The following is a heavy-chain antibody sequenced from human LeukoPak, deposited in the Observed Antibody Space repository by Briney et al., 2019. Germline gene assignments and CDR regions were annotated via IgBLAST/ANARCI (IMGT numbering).Heavy chain of an antibody. CDR2: MKQDGSEK. D-gene: IGHD3-9*01. Sequence: GGSLRLSCAASGFTFSNYWMTWVRQAPVKGLEWVANMKQDGSEKYYVDSVKGRFTISRDNAKNSLYLQMNSLRAEDTAVYFCAILTGYYAFDHWGQGTLVTASS. V-gene: IGHV3-7*02. J-gene: IGHJ4*02. CDR1: GFTFSNYW. CDR3: AILTGYYAFDH.